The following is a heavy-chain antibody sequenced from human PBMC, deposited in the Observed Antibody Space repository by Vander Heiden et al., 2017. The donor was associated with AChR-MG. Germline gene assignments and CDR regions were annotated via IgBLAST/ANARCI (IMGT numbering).Heavy chain of an antibody. Sequence: QVQLVQSGAEVKKPGSSVKVSCKASGGTFSRYAINWVRQAPGQRLEWLGGIVPIFGTAFYEQEFQGRVSITADKSTSTAYMELTSLRSEDTAVYYCARDFYDSSVYYTGFDFYYYGLDVWGQGTTVTVS. V-gene: IGHV1-69*06. D-gene: IGHD3-22*01. J-gene: IGHJ6*02. CDR3: ARDFYDSSVYYTGFDFYYYGLDV. CDR1: GGTFSRYA. CDR2: IVPIFGTA.